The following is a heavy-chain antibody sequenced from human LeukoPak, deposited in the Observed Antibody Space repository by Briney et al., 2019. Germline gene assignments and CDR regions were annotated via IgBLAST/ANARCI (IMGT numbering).Heavy chain of an antibody. CDR1: GFTFSSYA. D-gene: IGHD6-19*01. J-gene: IGHJ4*02. CDR3: VEERSSGWYDFDY. Sequence: PGGSLRLSCSASGFTFSSYAMHWVRQAPGKGLEYVSGISSNGGSTYYADSVKGRFTISRDNSKNTLYLQMSSLRAEDTAVYYCVEERSSGWYDFDYWGQGTLVTVSS. V-gene: IGHV3-64D*06. CDR2: ISSNGGST.